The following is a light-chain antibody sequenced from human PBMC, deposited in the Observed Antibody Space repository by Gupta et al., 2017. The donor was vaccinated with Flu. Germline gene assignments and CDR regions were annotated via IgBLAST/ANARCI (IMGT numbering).Light chain of an antibody. V-gene: IGLV2-18*02. CDR3: SSYTSDDTWV. Sequence: SVTISCTGTSNDVGSDYLVSWYQQAPGTAHKLIISEVSSRPSGVPDRLSVSKSGNTASLTISGLQPEDDADYYCSSYTSDDTWVFGGGTKLTVL. CDR2: EVS. CDR1: SNDVGSDYL. J-gene: IGLJ3*02.